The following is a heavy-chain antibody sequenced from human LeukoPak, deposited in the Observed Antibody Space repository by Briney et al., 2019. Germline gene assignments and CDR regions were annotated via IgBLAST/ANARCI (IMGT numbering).Heavy chain of an antibody. V-gene: IGHV3-48*01. D-gene: IGHD6-13*01. CDR2: ISRSSSSI. CDR3: AKDVARYSISYSDY. J-gene: IGHJ4*02. Sequence: GGSLRLSCAASGFTFSSYSMNWVRQAPGKGLEWLSYISRSSSSILYADSVKGRFTISRDNSKNTVYLQMDSLRVDDTAVYYCAKDVARYSISYSDYWGQGTLVTVSS. CDR1: GFTFSSYS.